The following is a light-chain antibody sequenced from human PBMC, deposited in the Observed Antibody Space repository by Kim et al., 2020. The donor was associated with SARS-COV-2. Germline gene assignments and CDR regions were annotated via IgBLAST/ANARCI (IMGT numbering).Light chain of an antibody. J-gene: IGKJ4*01. Sequence: ASVGDRVTITCRASQSVGNWLAWYQQKPGKVPKLLFYSASSLISGVPSRFSGSGSGTEFTLTIDSLQPEDFATYYCQQATGFPLSFGGGTKVDIK. CDR1: QSVGNW. CDR2: SAS. V-gene: IGKV1-12*01. CDR3: QQATGFPLS.